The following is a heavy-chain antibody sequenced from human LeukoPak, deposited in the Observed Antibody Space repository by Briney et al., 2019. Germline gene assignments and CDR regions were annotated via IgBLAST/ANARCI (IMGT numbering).Heavy chain of an antibody. CDR1: GYVFTTYH. D-gene: IGHD1-7*01. J-gene: IGHJ4*02. CDR2: INPNTGGA. Sequence: ASVKVSCKSSGYVFTTYHIHWVRQAPGQGLELVGWINPNTGGANHVQKFQGRVTMTRDTSIATAYMELSGLKSDDMALYFCATFTGTTAYWGQGTLVTVSS. CDR3: ATFTGTTAY. V-gene: IGHV1-2*02.